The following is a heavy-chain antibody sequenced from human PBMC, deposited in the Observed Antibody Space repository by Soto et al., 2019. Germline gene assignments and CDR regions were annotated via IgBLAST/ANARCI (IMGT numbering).Heavy chain of an antibody. CDR1: GYTFTSYG. CDR3: ARGPKYYDFWGGHHGGHY. J-gene: IGHJ4*02. CDR2: ISAYNGNT. D-gene: IGHD3-3*01. Sequence: QVPLVQSGAEVKKPGASVKVSCKASGYTFTSYGISWVRQAPGQGLEWMGWISAYNGNTNYAQKLQGRVTMTTDTSTSTAYLELRSLRSDDTDVYYCARGPKYYDFWGGHHGGHYWGQGTLVTVSS. V-gene: IGHV1-18*04.